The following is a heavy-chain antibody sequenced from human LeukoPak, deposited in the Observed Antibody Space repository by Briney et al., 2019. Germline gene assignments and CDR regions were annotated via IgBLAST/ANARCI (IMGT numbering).Heavy chain of an antibody. CDR2: FDPSNSYT. V-gene: IGHV5-10-1*01. CDR1: GYTFTTFW. Sequence: GEALMISCQGSGYTFTTFWINLVRQLPGRGLGWVVRFDPSNSYTNYCPSFQGHVAISFDKSINTAYLQWSGLRASDTAMYYCARISKVPDAQRYSFDIWGQRTMVTVSS. J-gene: IGHJ3*02. CDR3: ARISKVPDAQRYSFDI. D-gene: IGHD2-2*01.